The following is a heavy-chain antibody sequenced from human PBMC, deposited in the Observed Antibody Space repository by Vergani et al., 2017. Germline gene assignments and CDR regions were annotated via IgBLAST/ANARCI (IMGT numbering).Heavy chain of an antibody. CDR2: ISSSSGTI. CDR3: ASNGPYSSGSVYYFDS. V-gene: IGHV3-48*01. J-gene: IGHJ4*02. D-gene: IGHD3-22*01. CDR1: GFTLSSYN. Sequence: EVQLVESGGGLVQPGGSLRLSCAASGFTLSSYNMNWVRQAPGKGLEWVSYISSSSGTIFYADSVKCRLTISRDNARNSLYLQMNSLRAEDTAVYYCASNGPYSSGSVYYFDSWGQGTLVTVSS.